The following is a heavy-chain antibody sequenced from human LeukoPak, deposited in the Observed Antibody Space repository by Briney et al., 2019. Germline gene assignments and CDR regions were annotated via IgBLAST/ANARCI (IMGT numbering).Heavy chain of an antibody. Sequence: ASVKVSCKASGYTFTGYYMHWVRQAPGQGLEWMGWINPNSGGTNYAQKFQGGVTMTRDTSISTAYMELSRLRSDDTAVYYCARGQITRLGIAAAGTDYWGQGTLVTVSS. CDR3: ARGQITRLGIAAAGTDY. J-gene: IGHJ4*02. D-gene: IGHD6-13*01. CDR2: INPNSGGT. CDR1: GYTFTGYY. V-gene: IGHV1-2*02.